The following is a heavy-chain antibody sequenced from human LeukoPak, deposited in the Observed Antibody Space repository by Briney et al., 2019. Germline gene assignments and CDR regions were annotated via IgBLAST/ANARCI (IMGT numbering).Heavy chain of an antibody. D-gene: IGHD6-13*01. J-gene: IGHJ4*02. CDR2: IFYSGST. CDR3: ARAGDAAAAGLFDY. Sequence: SETLSLTCTVSGGSIYSYYWSWIRQPPGKGLEWVGYIFYSGSTNYNPSLKSRVTISVDTSKNQFSLKLSSVTAADTAVYYCARAGDAAAAGLFDYWGQETLVTVSS. CDR1: GGSIYSYY. V-gene: IGHV4-59*01.